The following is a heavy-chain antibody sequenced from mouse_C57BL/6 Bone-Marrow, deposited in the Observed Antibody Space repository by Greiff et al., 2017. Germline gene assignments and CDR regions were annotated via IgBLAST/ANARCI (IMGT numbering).Heavy chain of an antibody. CDR3: TREGYYYGSSPWYFDV. CDR1: GYTFTDYE. V-gene: IGHV1-15*01. J-gene: IGHJ1*03. Sequence: QVQLKESGAELVRPGASVTLSCKASGYTFTDYEMHWVKQTPVHGLEWIGAIDPETGGTAYNQKFKGKAILTADKSSSTAYMELRSLTSEDSAVYYCTREGYYYGSSPWYFDVWGTGTTVTVSS. CDR2: IDPETGGT. D-gene: IGHD1-1*01.